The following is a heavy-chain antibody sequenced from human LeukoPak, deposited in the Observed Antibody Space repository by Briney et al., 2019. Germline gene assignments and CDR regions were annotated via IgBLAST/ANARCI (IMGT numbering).Heavy chain of an antibody. J-gene: IGHJ6*03. CDR1: GFTFSSYW. V-gene: IGHV3-74*01. D-gene: IGHD3-22*01. CDR2: IKSDGSNT. CDR3: AKDSDYEVVTYYYYYYMDV. Sequence: QAGGSLRLSCAASGFTFSSYWMHWVRQAPGKGLVWVSRIKSDGSNTNYADSVKGRFTISRDNSKNTLYLQMNSLRAEDTAVYYCAKDSDYEVVTYYYYYYMDVWGKGTTVTISS.